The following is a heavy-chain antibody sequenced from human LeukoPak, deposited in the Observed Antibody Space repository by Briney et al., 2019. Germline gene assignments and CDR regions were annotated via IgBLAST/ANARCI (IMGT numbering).Heavy chain of an antibody. J-gene: IGHJ4*02. CDR2: FDPVDGET. D-gene: IGHD1-26*01. V-gene: IGHV1-24*01. CDR1: GYTLTELS. Sequence: ASVKVSCKVSGYTLTELSMHWVRQAPGKGLEWMGGFDPVDGETIYAQKFQGRVTMTEDTSTDTAYMELSSLRSEDTAVYYCATDRILHSGSHSGFDYWGQGTLVTVSS. CDR3: ATDRILHSGSHSGFDY.